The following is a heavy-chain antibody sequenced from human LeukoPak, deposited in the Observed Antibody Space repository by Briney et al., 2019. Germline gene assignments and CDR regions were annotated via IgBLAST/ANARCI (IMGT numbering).Heavy chain of an antibody. D-gene: IGHD6-13*01. CDR1: GGSISTNNW. V-gene: IGHV4-4*02. Sequence: PSGTLSLTCAVSGGSISTNNWWTWVRQPPGKGLEWIGEIHHSGSTDYNPSLKSRVTISPDKSKNQFSLTLTSVTAADTAVYYCARFSSIAAAFDYWGLGTLVTVSS. CDR3: ARFSSIAAAFDY. J-gene: IGHJ4*02. CDR2: IHHSGST.